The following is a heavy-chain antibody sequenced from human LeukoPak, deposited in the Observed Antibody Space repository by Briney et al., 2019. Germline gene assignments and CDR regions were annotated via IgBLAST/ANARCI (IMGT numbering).Heavy chain of an antibody. J-gene: IGHJ4*02. CDR2: IWYDGSNK. Sequence: GRSLRLSCAASGFTFSSYGMHWVRRAPGKGLEWVAVIWYDGSNKYSADSVKGRFTISRDNSKNTLYLKMSSLRAEDTAVYYCAKVGSSGYFDYWGQGTLVTVSS. D-gene: IGHD3-22*01. CDR1: GFTFSSYG. CDR3: AKVGSSGYFDY. V-gene: IGHV3-33*06.